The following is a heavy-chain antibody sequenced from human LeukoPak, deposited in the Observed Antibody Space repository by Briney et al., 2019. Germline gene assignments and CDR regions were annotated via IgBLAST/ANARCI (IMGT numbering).Heavy chain of an antibody. V-gene: IGHV3-74*01. Sequence: GRSLRLSCAASGFTFSTYWMHWVRQDPGKGPVWVSRINSDGSSTIYADSVKGRFTISRDNAKSTLYLQMNSLRAEDTAVYYCARESAYCSGISCYFDYWGQGALVTVSS. CDR2: INSDGSST. CDR3: ARESAYCSGISCYFDY. D-gene: IGHD2-2*01. J-gene: IGHJ4*02. CDR1: GFTFSTYW.